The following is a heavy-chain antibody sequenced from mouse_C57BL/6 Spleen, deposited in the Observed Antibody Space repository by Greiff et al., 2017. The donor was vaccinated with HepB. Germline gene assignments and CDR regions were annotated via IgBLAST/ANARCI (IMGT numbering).Heavy chain of an antibody. D-gene: IGHD1-1*01. J-gene: IGHJ1*03. V-gene: IGHV1-69*01. CDR1: GYTFTSYW. CDR2: IDPSDSYT. Sequence: VQLQQPGAELVMPGASVKLSCKASGYTFTSYWMHWVKQRPGQGLEWIGEIDPSDSYTNYNQKFKGKSTLTVDKSSSTAYMQLSSLTSEDSAVYYCARYGRNWYFDVWGTGTTVTVSS. CDR3: ARYGRNWYFDV.